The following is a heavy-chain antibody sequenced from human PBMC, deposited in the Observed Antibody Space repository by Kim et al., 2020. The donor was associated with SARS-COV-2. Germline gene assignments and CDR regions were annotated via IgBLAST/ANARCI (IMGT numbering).Heavy chain of an antibody. D-gene: IGHD5-18*01. J-gene: IGHJ4*02. CDR3: ASNLRGYSYGYHFDY. Sequence: DSVRGRFTITRGNAKNSLYLQMSSLRAEDTAVYYCASNLRGYSYGYHFDYWGQGTLVTVSS. V-gene: IGHV3-11*06.